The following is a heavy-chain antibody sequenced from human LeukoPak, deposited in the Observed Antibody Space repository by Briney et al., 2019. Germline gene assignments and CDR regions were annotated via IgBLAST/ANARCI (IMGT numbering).Heavy chain of an antibody. CDR2: ISSSGSTI. Sequence: GGSLRLSCAASGFTFSDYYMSWIRQAPGKGLEWVSYISSSGSTIYYADSVKGRFTISRDNAKNPLYLQMNSLRAEDTAVYYCARERAGLWFGELSKAFDYWGQGTLVTVSS. V-gene: IGHV3-11*01. CDR3: ARERAGLWFGELSKAFDY. J-gene: IGHJ4*02. D-gene: IGHD3-10*01. CDR1: GFTFSDYY.